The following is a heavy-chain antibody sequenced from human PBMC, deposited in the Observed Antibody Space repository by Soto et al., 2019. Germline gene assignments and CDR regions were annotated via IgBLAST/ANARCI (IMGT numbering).Heavy chain of an antibody. V-gene: IGHV4-34*01. CDR2: INHSGST. CDR3: ARGHPGFFPLPYYYYYGMDV. D-gene: IGHD3-3*01. J-gene: IGHJ6*02. Sequence: PSETLSLTCAVYGGSFSGYYWSRIRQPPGKGLEWIGEINHSGSTNYNPSLKSRVTISVDTSKNQFSLKLSSVTAADTAVYYCARGHPGFFPLPYYYYYGMDVWGQGTTVTVSS. CDR1: GGSFSGYY.